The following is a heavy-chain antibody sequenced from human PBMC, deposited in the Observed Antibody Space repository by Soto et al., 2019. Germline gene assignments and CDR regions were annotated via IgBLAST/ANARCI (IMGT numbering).Heavy chain of an antibody. CDR1: GGIFSSYT. CDR3: EMEYCSSTSCYRDY. CDR2: IIPILGIA. V-gene: IGHV1-69*02. D-gene: IGHD2-2*02. J-gene: IGHJ4*02. Sequence: QVQLVQSGAEVKKPGSSVKVSCKASGGIFSSYTISWVRQAPGQGLEWMGRIIPILGIANYAQKFQGRVTITADKSTSTAYMELSSLRSEDTAVYYCEMEYCSSTSCYRDYWGQGTLVTVSS.